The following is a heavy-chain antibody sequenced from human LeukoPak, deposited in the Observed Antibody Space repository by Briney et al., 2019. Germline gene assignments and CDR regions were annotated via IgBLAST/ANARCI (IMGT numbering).Heavy chain of an antibody. D-gene: IGHD4-17*01. CDR3: ARDPTTVTKGLDI. Sequence: SETLSVTCTVSGGSIITHYWSWIRQPRGKGLEWIGYISYIGSTNYNPSLKSRVTISVDTSKNQFSLKLSSVTAADAAVYFCARDPTTVTKGLDIWGQGTMVTVSS. J-gene: IGHJ3*02. CDR1: GGSIITHY. V-gene: IGHV4-59*11. CDR2: ISYIGST.